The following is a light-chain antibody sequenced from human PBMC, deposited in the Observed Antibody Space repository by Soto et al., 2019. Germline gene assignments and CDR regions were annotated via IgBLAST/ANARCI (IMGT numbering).Light chain of an antibody. CDR2: AVS. J-gene: IGLJ2*01. CDR1: RSDVGDHNY. Sequence: QSVLTQPAYVSGSRGQSITISCTGTRSDVGDHNYVSWYQQQPGKAPKLMIYAVSNRPSGVSNRFSGSKSGNTASLTISGLQAEDEADYYCSSYTTSSTVIFGGGTKLTGL. CDR3: SSYTTSSTVI. V-gene: IGLV2-14*03.